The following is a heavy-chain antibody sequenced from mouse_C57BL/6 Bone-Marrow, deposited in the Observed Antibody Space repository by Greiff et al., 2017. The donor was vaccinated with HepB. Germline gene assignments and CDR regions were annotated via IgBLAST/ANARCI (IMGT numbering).Heavy chain of an antibody. CDR3: ARGGGSSPYWYFDV. CDR1: GFTFSDYG. V-gene: IGHV5-15*01. CDR2: ISNLAYSI. J-gene: IGHJ1*03. D-gene: IGHD1-1*01. Sequence: EVKLMESGGGLVQPGGSLKLSCAASGFTFSDYGMAWVRQAPRTGPEWVAFISNLAYSIYYADTVTGRFTISRENAKNTLYLEMSSLRSEDTAMYYCARGGGSSPYWYFDVWGTGTTVTVSS.